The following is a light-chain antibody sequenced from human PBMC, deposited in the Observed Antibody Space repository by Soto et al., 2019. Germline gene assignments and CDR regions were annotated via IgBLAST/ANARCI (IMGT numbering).Light chain of an antibody. CDR1: SSDVGGYNY. CDR2: DVS. J-gene: IGLJ1*01. Sequence: QLVLTQPASVSGSPGQSITISCTGTSSDVGGYNYVSWYQQHPGKAPKLMIYDVSNRPSGVSNCFSGSKSGNTASLTISGLQAEDEADYYCSSYTGSTTYVFGIGTKLTVL. CDR3: SSYTGSTTYV. V-gene: IGLV2-14*01.